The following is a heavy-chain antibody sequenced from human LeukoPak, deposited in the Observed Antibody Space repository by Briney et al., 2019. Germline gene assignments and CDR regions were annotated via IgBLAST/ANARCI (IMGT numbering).Heavy chain of an antibody. J-gene: IGHJ6*02. Sequence: ASETLSLTCAVYGGSFSGYYWSWIRQPPGKGLEWIGEINHSGSTNYNPSLKSRVTISVDTSKNQFSLKLSSVTAADTAVYYCARGQKSTSSGYYYYYYYGMDVWGQGTTVTVSS. CDR3: ARGQKSTSSGYYYYYYYGMDV. CDR2: INHSGST. V-gene: IGHV4-34*01. D-gene: IGHD3-22*01. CDR1: GGSFSGYY.